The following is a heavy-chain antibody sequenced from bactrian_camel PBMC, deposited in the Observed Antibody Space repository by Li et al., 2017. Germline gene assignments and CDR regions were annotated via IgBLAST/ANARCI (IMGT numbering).Heavy chain of an antibody. J-gene: IGHJ4*01. CDR1: GYIYDDHC. Sequence: VQLAESAGGSVQAGGSLRLGCVASGYIYDDHCMGWFRGKDRDLVAVIDMHGGTWYQDATKGRFTISRDNAKNTLYLQLNSMKSEDTAMYFCSSLTDGSWFTGGQGTQVTVS. CDR2: IDMHGGT. D-gene: IGHD6*01. CDR3: SSLTDGSWFT. V-gene: IGHV3S55*01.